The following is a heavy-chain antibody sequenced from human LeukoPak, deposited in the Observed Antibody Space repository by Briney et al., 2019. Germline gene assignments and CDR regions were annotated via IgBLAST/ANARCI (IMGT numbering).Heavy chain of an antibody. J-gene: IGHJ6*04. D-gene: IGHD3-10*01. V-gene: IGHV3-30*04. CDR2: ISYDGSNK. CDR1: GFTFSSYA. CDR3: ARDITMVRGRYYYYGMDV. Sequence: PGRSLRLSCAASGFTFSSYAMHWVRQAPGKGLEWVAVISYDGSNKYYADSVKGRFTISRDNSKNTLYLQMNSLRAEDTAMYYCARDITMVRGRYYYYGMDVWGKGTTVTVSS.